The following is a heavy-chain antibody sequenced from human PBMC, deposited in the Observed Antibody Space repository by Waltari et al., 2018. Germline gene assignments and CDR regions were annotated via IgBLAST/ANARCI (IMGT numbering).Heavy chain of an antibody. Sequence: QVHLVQSGPEVRKPGASVQVSCKASVSIFTTYGISWLRQAPGQGLEWMGWISTTNVNTRNAQKFQDTVTMTTDSPTRAAYMELRSLRSDDTAVYFCARDTSPLSAKGKGGGNFDFWGQGTLVTVS. CDR3: ARDTSPLSAKGKGGGNFDF. CDR1: VSIFTTYG. V-gene: IGHV1-18*01. J-gene: IGHJ4*02. D-gene: IGHD5-18*01. CDR2: ISTTNVNT.